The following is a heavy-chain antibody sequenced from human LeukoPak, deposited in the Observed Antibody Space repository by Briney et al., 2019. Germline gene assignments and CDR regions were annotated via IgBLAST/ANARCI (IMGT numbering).Heavy chain of an antibody. D-gene: IGHD3-22*01. Sequence: GSLRLSCAASGFTFSRHGMNWVRQAPGKGLEWVSVIYSGGSTYYADSVKGRFTISRDNSKNTLYLQMNSLRAEDTAVYYCARASLDTYYYDSSGYRPFDYWGQGTLVTVSS. J-gene: IGHJ4*02. V-gene: IGHV3-66*01. CDR3: ARASLDTYYYDSSGYRPFDY. CDR2: IYSGGST. CDR1: GFTFSRHG.